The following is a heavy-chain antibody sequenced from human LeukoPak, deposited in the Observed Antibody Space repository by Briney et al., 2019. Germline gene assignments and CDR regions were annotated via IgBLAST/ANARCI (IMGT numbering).Heavy chain of an antibody. D-gene: IGHD1-26*01. Sequence: ASVRVSCTASGYTFTVYYMHWVRQAPGQGLEWMGWINPNSGGTNYAQKFQGRVTMTRDTSISTAYMELSRLRSDDTAVYYCARELIVGAPVDYWGQGTLVTVSS. V-gene: IGHV1-2*02. CDR2: INPNSGGT. J-gene: IGHJ4*02. CDR1: GYTFTVYY. CDR3: ARELIVGAPVDY.